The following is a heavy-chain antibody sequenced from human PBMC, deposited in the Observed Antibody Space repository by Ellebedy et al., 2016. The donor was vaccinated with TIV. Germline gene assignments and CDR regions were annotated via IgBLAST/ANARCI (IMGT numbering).Heavy chain of an antibody. CDR3: ARGITMVRGVTLGY. V-gene: IGHV1-18*01. Sequence: AASVKVSCKASGYTFTSYGISWVRQAPGQGLEWMGWISAYNGNTNYAQKLQGRVTMTRNTSISTAYMELSSLRSEDTAVYYCARGITMVRGVTLGYWGQGSLVTVSS. CDR2: ISAYNGNT. CDR1: GYTFTSYG. D-gene: IGHD3-10*01. J-gene: IGHJ4*02.